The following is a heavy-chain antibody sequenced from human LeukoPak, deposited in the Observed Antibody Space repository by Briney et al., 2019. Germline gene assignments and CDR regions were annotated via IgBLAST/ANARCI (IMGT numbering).Heavy chain of an antibody. D-gene: IGHD1-1*01. Sequence: ASVKVSCKVSGYTLTELSMHWVPHAPGKGLGWMGGFDPEDGETIYAQKFQGRVTMTQDTSTDTAYMELSSLRSEDTAVYYCATGWKTIGLDYWGQGTLVTVSS. CDR2: FDPEDGET. CDR3: ATGWKTIGLDY. V-gene: IGHV1-24*01. J-gene: IGHJ4*02. CDR1: GYTLTELS.